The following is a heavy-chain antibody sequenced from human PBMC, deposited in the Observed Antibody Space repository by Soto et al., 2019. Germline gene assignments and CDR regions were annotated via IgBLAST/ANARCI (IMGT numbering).Heavy chain of an antibody. D-gene: IGHD5-12*01. Sequence: SETLSLTCTVSGGSISSGGYYWSWIRQHPGKGLEWIGYIYYSGSTYYNPSLKSRVTISVDTSKNQFSLKLSSVTAADTAVYYCARDKATMGLFDYWGQGTLVTVSS. J-gene: IGHJ4*02. CDR1: GGSISSGGYY. V-gene: IGHV4-31*03. CDR3: ARDKATMGLFDY. CDR2: IYYSGST.